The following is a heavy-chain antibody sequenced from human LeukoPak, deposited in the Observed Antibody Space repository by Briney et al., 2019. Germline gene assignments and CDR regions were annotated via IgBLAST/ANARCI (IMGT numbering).Heavy chain of an antibody. CDR1: GGSISSGGSY. V-gene: IGHV4-31*03. CDR3: ARVSCSRNSCKKYYYYGMDV. D-gene: IGHD2-2*01. Sequence: PSQTLSLTCTVSGGSISSGGSYWSWIPHHPGKDLNGLGSTTCSRSTYSNPSLKSRVTIAVATYQNHFSLKLSSVTAADTDVYYCARVSCSRNSCKKYYYYGMDVWGKGTTVTVSS. CDR2: TTCSRST. J-gene: IGHJ6*04.